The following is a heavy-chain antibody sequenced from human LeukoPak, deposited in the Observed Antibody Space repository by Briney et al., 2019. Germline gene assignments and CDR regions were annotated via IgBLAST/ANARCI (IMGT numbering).Heavy chain of an antibody. CDR3: ARVSVNFDSDAFDI. Sequence: PSETLSLTCTVSGGSISSYYWSWIRQPPGKGPEWIGYIYYSGSTNYNPSLKSRVTISVDTSKNQFSLKLSSVTAADTAVYYCARVSVNFDSDAFDIWGQGTMVTVSS. CDR1: GGSISSYY. J-gene: IGHJ3*02. D-gene: IGHD3-9*01. V-gene: IGHV4-59*08. CDR2: IYYSGST.